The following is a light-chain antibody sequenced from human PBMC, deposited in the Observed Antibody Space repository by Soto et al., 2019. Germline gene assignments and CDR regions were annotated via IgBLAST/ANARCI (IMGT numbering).Light chain of an antibody. CDR3: GTWDSILSAYV. CDR2: DNN. V-gene: IGLV1-51*01. CDR1: SSNIGNNY. J-gene: IGLJ1*01. Sequence: QSGLTHPPSVSAAPGQKVTISCSGSSSNIGNNYVSWYQQLPGTAPKLLIYDNNKRPSGIPDRFSDSKSGTLATLAIPGLQTGGEADYYCGTWDSILSAYVFGTGTKVTVL.